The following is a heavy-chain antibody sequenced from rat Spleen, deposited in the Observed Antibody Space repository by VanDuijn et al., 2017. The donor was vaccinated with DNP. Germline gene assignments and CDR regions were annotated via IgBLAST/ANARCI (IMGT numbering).Heavy chain of an antibody. D-gene: IGHD1-11*01. CDR1: GFNFHDYW. CDR2: INKDSSII. J-gene: IGHJ3*01. Sequence: EVQLLESGGGLVQPGRSLKLSCAASGFNFHDYWMGWVRQAPGKGLEWIGEINKDSSIINYTPSLKDKFTISRDNAQNTLYLQMSKLGSEDTAIYYCTTRGDGNDNWFAYWGQGTLVTVSS. V-gene: IGHV4-2*01. CDR3: TTRGDGNDNWFAY.